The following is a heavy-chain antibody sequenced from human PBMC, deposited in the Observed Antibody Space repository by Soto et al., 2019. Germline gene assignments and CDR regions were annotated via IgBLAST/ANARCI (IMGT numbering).Heavy chain of an antibody. J-gene: IGHJ6*02. D-gene: IGHD1-7*01. V-gene: IGHV3-23*01. CDR1: GFTFSSYA. CDR2: ISGSGGST. Sequence: EVQLLESGGGLVQPGGSLRLSCAASGFTFSSYAMSWVRQAPGKGLEWVSAISGSGGSTYYADSVKGRFTISRDNSKNTLYLQMNSLRAEDTAVYYCAKDGCNLNYFYYYYGMDVWGQGTTVTVSS. CDR3: AKDGCNLNYFYYYYGMDV.